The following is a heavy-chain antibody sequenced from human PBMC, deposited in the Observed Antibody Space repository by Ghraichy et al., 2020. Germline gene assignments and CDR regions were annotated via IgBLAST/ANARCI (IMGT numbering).Heavy chain of an antibody. CDR3: ARHDLTMVRGVIWGGDYGMDV. CDR2: IYPGDSDT. D-gene: IGHD3-10*01. Sequence: GESLNISCKGSGYSFTSYWIGWVRQMPGKGLEWMGIIYPGDSDTRYSPSFQGQVTISADKSISTAYLQWSSLKASDTAMYYCARHDLTMVRGVIWGGDYGMDVWGQGTTVTVSS. V-gene: IGHV5-51*01. J-gene: IGHJ6*02. CDR1: GYSFTSYW.